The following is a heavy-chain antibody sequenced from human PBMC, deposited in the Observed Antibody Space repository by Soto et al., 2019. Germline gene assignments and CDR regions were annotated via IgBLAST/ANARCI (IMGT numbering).Heavy chain of an antibody. D-gene: IGHD3-22*01. CDR2: IIPIFGTA. Sequence: QVQLVQSGAEVKKPGSSVKVSCKASGGTFSSYAITWVRQAPGQGLEWMGGIIPIFGTANYAQKFQGRGTIAAAESTSTAYMELSSLRSEDTAVYYCARDRGPSSGYYPYWFDPWGQGTLVTVSS. J-gene: IGHJ5*02. CDR1: GGTFSSYA. V-gene: IGHV1-69*12. CDR3: ARDRGPSSGYYPYWFDP.